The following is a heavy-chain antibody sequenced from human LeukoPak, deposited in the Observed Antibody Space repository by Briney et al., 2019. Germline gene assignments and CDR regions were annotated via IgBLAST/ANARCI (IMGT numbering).Heavy chain of an antibody. J-gene: IGHJ4*02. D-gene: IGHD6-19*01. V-gene: IGHV4-59*01. CDR2: IYYSGST. CDR3: ARGRYSSGLDH. CDR1: GGSISVYY. Sequence: TSETLSLTCTVSGGSISVYYWSWIRQPPGKGLEWIGYIYYSGSTNYNPSLKSRVTISIDTSKNQFSLKLSSVTAADTAVYYCARGRYSSGLDHWGQGTLVTVSS.